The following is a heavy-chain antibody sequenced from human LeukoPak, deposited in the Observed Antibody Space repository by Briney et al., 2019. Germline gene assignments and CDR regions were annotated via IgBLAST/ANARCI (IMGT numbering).Heavy chain of an antibody. Sequence: ASVTVSCKVSGYSLTELSMHWVRQAPGKGQEWVGGFDPEDGETIYAQKFQGRGTMTEDTSKDTAYMELSSVRSEDTAVYYCATAVYCSSTSCMDVWGKGTTVTVSS. V-gene: IGHV1-24*01. CDR3: ATAVYCSSTSCMDV. CDR2: FDPEDGET. D-gene: IGHD2-2*01. J-gene: IGHJ6*04. CDR1: GYSLTELS.